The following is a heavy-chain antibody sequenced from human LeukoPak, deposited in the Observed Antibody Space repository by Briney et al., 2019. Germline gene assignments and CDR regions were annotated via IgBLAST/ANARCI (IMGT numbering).Heavy chain of an antibody. D-gene: IGHD3-3*01. V-gene: IGHV3-23*01. Sequence: GGSLRLSCAASGFTFSNYAMSWVRQAPGKGLEWVSAISGSGGSTYYADSVKGRFTISRDNSKNTLYLQMNSLRAEDTAVYYCAKFAGITIFGAPDYWGQGTLVTVSS. CDR1: GFTFSNYA. J-gene: IGHJ4*02. CDR3: AKFAGITIFGAPDY. CDR2: ISGSGGST.